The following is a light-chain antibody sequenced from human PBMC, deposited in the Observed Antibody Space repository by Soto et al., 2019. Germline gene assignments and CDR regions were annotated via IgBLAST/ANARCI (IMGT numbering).Light chain of an antibody. CDR1: SSDVGGYNY. V-gene: IGLV2-8*01. CDR3: TSYAGGNNV. J-gene: IGLJ1*01. Sequence: QSALTQPPSASGSPGQSVTISCTGTSSDVGGYNYVSWYQQHPGKVPKLMLYEVNKRPSGVPDRFSGSESGDTASLTGSGLEAEDEADYYCTSYAGGNNVFGTGTKLTVL. CDR2: EVN.